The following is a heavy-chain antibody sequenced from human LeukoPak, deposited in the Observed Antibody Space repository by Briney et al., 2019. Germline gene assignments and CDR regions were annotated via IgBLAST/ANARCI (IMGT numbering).Heavy chain of an antibody. CDR2: IIPIFGTA. Sequence: ASVKVSCKASGGTFSSYAISWVRQAPGQGLEWMGGIIPIFGTANYAQKFQGRVTITTDESMSTAYMELSSLRSEDTAVYYCARVTTIVVVPAAIRGGWFDPWGQGTLVTVSS. CDR1: GGTFSSYA. D-gene: IGHD2-2*02. J-gene: IGHJ5*02. CDR3: ARVTTIVVVPAAIRGGWFDP. V-gene: IGHV1-69*05.